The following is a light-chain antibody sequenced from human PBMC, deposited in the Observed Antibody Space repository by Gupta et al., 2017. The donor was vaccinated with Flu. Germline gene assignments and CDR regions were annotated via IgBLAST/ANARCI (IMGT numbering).Light chain of an antibody. Sequence: TLSLSPGERATVSCRASESVDSNKVSWYQQKPGQAPSPLMLSASSRAAGIPDRVSGSGSGTDFTLTISRLEPEDFAVYYCHQCSRSPPTFGQGTKLEIK. J-gene: IGKJ2*01. CDR3: HQCSRSPPT. V-gene: IGKV3-20*01. CDR2: SAS. CDR1: ESVDSNK.